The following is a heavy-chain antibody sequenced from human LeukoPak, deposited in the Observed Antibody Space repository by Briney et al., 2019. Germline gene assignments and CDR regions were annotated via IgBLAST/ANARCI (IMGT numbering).Heavy chain of an antibody. J-gene: IGHJ6*03. CDR3: ASNILTGFYYYMDV. Sequence: QTGGSLRLSCAASGFSFSTYGMHWVRQAPGKGLEWVTFIRYDGSNKYYADSVKGRFTISRDNAKNSLYLQMNSLRAEDTAVYYCASNILTGFYYYMDVWGKGTTVTISS. CDR1: GFSFSTYG. D-gene: IGHD3-9*01. V-gene: IGHV3-30*02. CDR2: IRYDGSNK.